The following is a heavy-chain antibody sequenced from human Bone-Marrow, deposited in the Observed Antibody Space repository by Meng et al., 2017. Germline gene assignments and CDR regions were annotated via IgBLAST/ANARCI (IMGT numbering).Heavy chain of an antibody. CDR1: GYTFTGYY. J-gene: IGHJ4*02. CDR2: IDCNNGGA. V-gene: IGHV1-2*06. Sequence: QRQLVQSGAEVKRPGASVRVSCKASGYTFTGYYIHWVRQAPGQGLEWLGRIDCNNGGAIYAQKFQDRVTMTRDTSITTAYMDLSRLTSDDTAVYYCARTTSPSNINWPYFDSWGQGTLVTVSS. CDR3: ARTTSPSNINWPYFDS. D-gene: IGHD1-1*01.